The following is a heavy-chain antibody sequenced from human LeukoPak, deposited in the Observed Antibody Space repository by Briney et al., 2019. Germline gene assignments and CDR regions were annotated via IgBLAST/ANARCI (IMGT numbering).Heavy chain of an antibody. CDR3: ARDMNPTHYFDY. J-gene: IGHJ4*02. V-gene: IGHV4-38-2*02. Sequence: SETLSLTCNVSGYSISSGYYWAWIRQAPGKGLEWIGSIYHSGYTHYNPSLKGRVTISVDTFKNDFSLKLSSVAAADTAIYYCARDMNPTHYFDYWGQGTLVTVSS. D-gene: IGHD3-16*01. CDR2: IYHSGYT. CDR1: GYSISSGYY.